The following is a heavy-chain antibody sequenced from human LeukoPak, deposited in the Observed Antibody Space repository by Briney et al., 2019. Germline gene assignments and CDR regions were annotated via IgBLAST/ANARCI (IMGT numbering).Heavy chain of an antibody. J-gene: IGHJ3*02. CDR2: ISYSGST. D-gene: IGHD3-9*01. CDR3: ARGFDGPNAFDI. CDR1: GGSFTPYY. V-gene: IGHV4-59*01. Sequence: SETLSLTRTVSGGSFTPYYWSWIRQPPGKGLEWIGHISYSGSTNYNPSLKSRVTVSIDTSKNQVSLKLSSMTAADTAVYYCARGFDGPNAFDIWGQGTMVTVSS.